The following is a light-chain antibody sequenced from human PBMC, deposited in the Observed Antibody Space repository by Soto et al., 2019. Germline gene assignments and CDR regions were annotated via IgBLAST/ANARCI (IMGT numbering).Light chain of an antibody. CDR1: QSVSSY. V-gene: IGKV3-11*01. CDR2: DAS. J-gene: IGKJ4*01. Sequence: SVMTQSAGTLSLSPGETATLXXRASQSVSSYLAWYQQKPGQAPRLLIYDASNRATGIPARFSGSGSGTDFTLTISSLEPEDFAVYYCQQRSNWPLTFGGGSKVDIK. CDR3: QQRSNWPLT.